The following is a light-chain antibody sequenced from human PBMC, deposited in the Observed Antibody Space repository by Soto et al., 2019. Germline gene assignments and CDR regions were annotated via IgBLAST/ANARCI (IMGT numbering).Light chain of an antibody. CDR2: YNS. V-gene: IGLV1-40*01. J-gene: IGLJ7*01. Sequence: QSLLTQPPSVSGAPGQRVTISCTGSSSNIGAGYDVHWYQQLPGTAPKLLIYYNSNRPSGVPDRFSGSRSGTSASLAITGLQAEDEADYYCQSFDSSLSGSVFGGGTQLTVL. CDR1: SSNIGAGYD. CDR3: QSFDSSLSGSV.